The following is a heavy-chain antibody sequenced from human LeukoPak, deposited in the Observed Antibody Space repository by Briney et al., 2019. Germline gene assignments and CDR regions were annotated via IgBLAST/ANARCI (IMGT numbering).Heavy chain of an antibody. J-gene: IGHJ1*01. CDR2: IYYSGST. D-gene: IGHD5-24*01. V-gene: IGHV4-59*08. CDR3: ASTRRDGYNYRAEYFQH. Sequence: PSETLSLTCTVSGGSISSYYWSWIRQPPGKGLEWIGYIYYSGSTNYNPSLKSRVTISVDTSKNQFSLKLNSVTAADTAVYYCASTRRDGYNYRAEYFQHWGQGTLVTVSS. CDR1: GGSISSYY.